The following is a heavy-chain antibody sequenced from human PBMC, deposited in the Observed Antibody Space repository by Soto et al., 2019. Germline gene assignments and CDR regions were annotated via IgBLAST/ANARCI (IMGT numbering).Heavy chain of an antibody. CDR1: GFTFSRHA. J-gene: IGHJ2*01. Sequence: QVQLVESGGGVVQSGRSLRLSCAASGFTFSRHAMHWVRQAPGKGLEWVAVISYDGINKYFADSVKGRFTISRDNSKNTPYLQMNSLCAEDTAVYYCARSPAEAYGGGACITYFDLWGRGTLVTVSS. V-gene: IGHV3-30-3*01. D-gene: IGHD2-21*02. CDR2: ISYDGINK. CDR3: ARSPAEAYGGGACITYFDL.